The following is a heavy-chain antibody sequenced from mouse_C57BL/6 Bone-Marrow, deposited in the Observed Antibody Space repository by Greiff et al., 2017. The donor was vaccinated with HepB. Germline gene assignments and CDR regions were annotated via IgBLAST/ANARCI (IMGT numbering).Heavy chain of an antibody. CDR3: ASYDYGAY. Sequence: VQRVESGPGLVQPSQSLSITCTVSGFSLTSYGVHWVRQSPGKGLEWLGVIWSGGSTDYNAAFISRLSISKDNSKSQVFFKMNSLQADDTAIYYCASYDYGAYWGQGTLVTVSA. J-gene: IGHJ3*01. CDR1: GFSLTSYG. V-gene: IGHV2-2*01. D-gene: IGHD2-4*01. CDR2: IWSGGST.